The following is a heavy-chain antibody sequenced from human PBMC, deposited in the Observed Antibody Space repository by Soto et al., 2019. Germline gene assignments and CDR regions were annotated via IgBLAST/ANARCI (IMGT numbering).Heavy chain of an antibody. Sequence: QVQLQESGPGLVKPSQTLSLTCTVSGGSISSGDYYWSWIRQPPGKGLEWIGYIYYSGSTYYNPSLKSRGTISVDAAKNQFSLKLSSVTAADTAGYYCARGDVVREFWTVGGMDVWGQGTTVTVSS. D-gene: IGHD3-3*01. J-gene: IGHJ6*02. V-gene: IGHV4-30-4*01. CDR3: ARGDVVREFWTVGGMDV. CDR2: IYYSGST. CDR1: GGSISSGDYY.